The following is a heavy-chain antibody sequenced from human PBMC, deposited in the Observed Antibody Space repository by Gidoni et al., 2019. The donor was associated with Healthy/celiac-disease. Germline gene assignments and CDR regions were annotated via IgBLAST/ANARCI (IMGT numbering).Heavy chain of an antibody. CDR3: ARGRAARLNLRGVEDFDY. V-gene: IGHV3-30-3*01. CDR2: ISYDGSNK. Sequence: QVQLVESGGGVVQPGMSLRPYCAASGFTFSSYAMHWVRQAPGKGLEWVAVISYDGSNKYYADSVKGRFTISRDNSKNTLYLQINSLRAEDTAVYYCARGRAARLNLRGVEDFDYWGQGTLVTVSS. CDR1: GFTFSSYA. D-gene: IGHD6-6*01. J-gene: IGHJ4*02.